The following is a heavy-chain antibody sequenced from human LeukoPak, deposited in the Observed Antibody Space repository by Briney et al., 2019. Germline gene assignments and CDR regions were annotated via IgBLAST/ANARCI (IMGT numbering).Heavy chain of an antibody. Sequence: SETLSLTCAVYGGSFSGYYWSWIRQPPGKGLEWIGYIYYSGSTNYNPSLKSRVTISVDTSKNQFSLKLSSVTAADTAVYYCARDHPYYYDSSGYYGYFDYWGQGTLATVSS. J-gene: IGHJ4*02. CDR3: ARDHPYYYDSSGYYGYFDY. V-gene: IGHV4-59*01. CDR2: IYYSGST. CDR1: GGSFSGYY. D-gene: IGHD3-22*01.